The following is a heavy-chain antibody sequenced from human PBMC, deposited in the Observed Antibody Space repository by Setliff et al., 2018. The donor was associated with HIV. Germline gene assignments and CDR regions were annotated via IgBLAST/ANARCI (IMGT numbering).Heavy chain of an antibody. CDR1: GFTFSSYS. CDR3: AKDAGSYSYVHEYFQH. J-gene: IGHJ1*01. Sequence: PGGSLRLSCAASGFTFSSYSMNWVRQAPGKGLEWVSYISSSTSTIYYADSVKGRFTISRDNAKNSLYLQMNSLRAEDTAVYYCAKDAGSYSYVHEYFQHWGQGTLVTVSS. V-gene: IGHV3-48*01. CDR2: ISSSTSTI. D-gene: IGHD5-18*01.